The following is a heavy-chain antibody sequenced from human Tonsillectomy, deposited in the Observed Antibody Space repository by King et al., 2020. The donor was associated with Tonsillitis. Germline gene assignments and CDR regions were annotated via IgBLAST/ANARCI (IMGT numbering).Heavy chain of an antibody. CDR3: ASPPLYLRYFDWLLYLAY. CDR2: IYHSGST. V-gene: IGHV4-4*02. Sequence: VQLQESGPGLVKPSGTLSLSCAVSGGSISSSNWWSWVRQPPGKGLEWIGEIYHSGSTNYNPSLKSRVTISVDNSKNQFSLKLSSVTAADTAVYYCASPPLYLRYFDWLLYLAYWGQGTLVTVSS. J-gene: IGHJ4*02. D-gene: IGHD3-9*01. CDR1: GGSISSSNW.